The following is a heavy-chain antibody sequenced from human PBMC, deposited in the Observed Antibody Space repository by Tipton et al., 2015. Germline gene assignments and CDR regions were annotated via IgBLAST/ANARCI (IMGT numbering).Heavy chain of an antibody. D-gene: IGHD3-22*01. Sequence: GLVKPSGTLSLTCTVSGYSVSSGSYYWSWIRQPPGKGLQWIGYIHYTGSTAYNPSLKSRVTISLDTSENQFSLKVTSVTAADTAVYYCAREDGSYYHTSVYYSDVFDIWGQGTMVTVSS. CDR2: IHYTGST. J-gene: IGHJ3*02. CDR1: GYSVSSGSYY. V-gene: IGHV4-61*01. CDR3: AREDGSYYHTSVYYSDVFDI.